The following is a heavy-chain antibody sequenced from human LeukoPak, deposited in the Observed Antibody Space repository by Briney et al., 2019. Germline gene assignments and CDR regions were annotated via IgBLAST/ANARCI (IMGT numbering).Heavy chain of an antibody. D-gene: IGHD3-22*01. V-gene: IGHV1-2*02. Sequence: GASVKASCKASGYTFTGYYMHWVRQAPGQGLEWMGWLNPNSAATSYPQKFQGRVTMTRDTSISTAYMELSTLTSDDTAVYYCARGGEWYYDSSTYRLFDYWGQGTLVTVSS. CDR1: GYTFTGYY. CDR3: ARGGEWYYDSSTYRLFDY. J-gene: IGHJ4*02. CDR2: LNPNSAAT.